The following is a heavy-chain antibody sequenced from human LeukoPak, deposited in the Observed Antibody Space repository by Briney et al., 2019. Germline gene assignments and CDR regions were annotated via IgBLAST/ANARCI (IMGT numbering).Heavy chain of an antibody. D-gene: IGHD3-10*01. CDR2: MSSSGGNT. J-gene: IGHJ6*02. CDR1: GFTFSSYA. Sequence: PGGSLRLSCAASGFTFSSYAMNWVRQAPGKGLEWVSVMSSSGGNTYYADSVKGRFTISRDSSKNTLYLQMNSLRAEDTAVYYCAKGGYYYGSGRLYGMDVWGRGTMVTVSS. CDR3: AKGGYYYGSGRLYGMDV. V-gene: IGHV3-23*01.